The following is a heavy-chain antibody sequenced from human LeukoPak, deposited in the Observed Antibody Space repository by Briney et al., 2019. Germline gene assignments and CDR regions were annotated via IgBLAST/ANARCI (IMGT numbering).Heavy chain of an antibody. CDR3: AKGRRTPGAIVVVPAAMPLDY. J-gene: IGHJ4*02. CDR1: GFTFSSYA. CDR2: ISGSGGST. D-gene: IGHD2-2*01. V-gene: IGHV3-23*01. Sequence: PGGSLRLSCAASGFTFSSYAMSWVRQAPGKGLEWVSAISGSGGSTYYADSVKGRFTISRDNSKNTLYLQMNSLRAEDTAVYYCAKGRRTPGAIVVVPAAMPLDYWGQGTLVTVSS.